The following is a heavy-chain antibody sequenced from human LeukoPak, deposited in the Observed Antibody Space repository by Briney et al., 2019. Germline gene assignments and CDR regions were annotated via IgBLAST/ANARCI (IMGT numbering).Heavy chain of an antibody. CDR2: IYYSGST. D-gene: IGHD3-9*01. CDR1: GGSISSYY. V-gene: IGHV4-59*08. CDR3: ARHSVRYPRFDP. J-gene: IGHJ5*02. Sequence: SETLSLTCTVSGGSISSYYWSWIRQPPGKGLEWIGYIYYSGSTNYNPSLKSRVTISVDTSKNQFSLKLSSVTAADTAVYYCARHSVRYPRFDPWGQGTLVTVSS.